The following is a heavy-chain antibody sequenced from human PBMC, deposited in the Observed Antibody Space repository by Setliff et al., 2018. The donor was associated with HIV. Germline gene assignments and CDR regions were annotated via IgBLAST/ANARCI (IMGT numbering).Heavy chain of an antibody. CDR2: IIPIFGTA. CDR3: ARDGCSSTSCYGVYYYYGMDV. D-gene: IGHD2-2*01. Sequence: ASVKVSCKASGGTFSSYAISWVRQAPGQGLEWMGGIIPIFGTANYAQKFQGRVTITADESTSTAYLELSSLRSEDTAVYYCARDGCSSTSCYGVYYYYGMDVWGQGTTVTVSS. J-gene: IGHJ6*02. V-gene: IGHV1-69*13. CDR1: GGTFSSYA.